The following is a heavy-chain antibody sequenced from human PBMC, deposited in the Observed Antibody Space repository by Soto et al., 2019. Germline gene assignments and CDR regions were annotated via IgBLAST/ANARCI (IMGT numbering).Heavy chain of an antibody. Sequence: PGGSLRLSCAASGFTFSSYDMHWVRQTTGKGLEWVSSIGTADDTYYSDSVKGRFIISRENTKNSLYLQMNSLRAEDTAVYYCARGTYCNGNNCDFSRVGPWGQGTLVTVS. CDR1: GFTFSSYD. CDR3: ARGTYCNGNNCDFSRVGP. CDR2: IGTADDT. D-gene: IGHD2-15*01. V-gene: IGHV3-13*01. J-gene: IGHJ5*02.